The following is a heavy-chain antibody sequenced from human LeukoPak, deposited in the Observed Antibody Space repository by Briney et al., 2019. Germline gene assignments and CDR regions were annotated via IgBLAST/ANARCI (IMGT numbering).Heavy chain of an antibody. CDR2: ISSDWGNT. J-gene: IGHJ4*02. D-gene: IGHD3-22*01. V-gene: IGHV3-64*01. CDR3: ARARSGYYYDY. Sequence: GGSLRLSCAASGFTFSNYAMHWVRQAPGKGLEYISSISSDWGNTYYAISVKGRFTISRDNSKNTLYLQVGSMRAEDMAVYYCARARSGYYYDYWGQGTLVTVSS. CDR1: GFTFSNYA.